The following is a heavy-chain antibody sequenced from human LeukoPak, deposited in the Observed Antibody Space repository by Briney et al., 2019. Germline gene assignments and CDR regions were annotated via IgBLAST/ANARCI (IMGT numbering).Heavy chain of an antibody. V-gene: IGHV3-23*01. CDR2: ISGSGGST. Sequence: PGGSLRLSCAASGFTFNYYAMSWVRQAPGKGLEWVSGISGSGGSTYYAESVKGRFTISRDNAKNTLYLQMNSLRAEDTAVYYCGGSGEEFDYWGQGTLVTVSS. J-gene: IGHJ4*02. D-gene: IGHD2-15*01. CDR1: GFTFNYYA. CDR3: GGSGEEFDY.